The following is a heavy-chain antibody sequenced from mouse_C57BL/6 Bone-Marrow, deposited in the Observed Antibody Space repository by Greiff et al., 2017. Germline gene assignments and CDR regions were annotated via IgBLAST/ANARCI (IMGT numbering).Heavy chain of an antibody. CDR1: GYTFTSYW. J-gene: IGHJ2*01. V-gene: IGHV1-64*01. CDR3: ARKEVTTFYYCDC. CDR2: IHPNSGST. D-gene: IGHD2-2*01. Sequence: QVQLKQPGAELVKPGASVKLSCKASGYTFTSYWMHWVKQRPGQVLEWIGMIHPNSGSTNYNEKFKSKATLTVDKSSSTAYMQLSSLTSEDSAGYYCARKEVTTFYYCDCWGQGTTLTVSS.